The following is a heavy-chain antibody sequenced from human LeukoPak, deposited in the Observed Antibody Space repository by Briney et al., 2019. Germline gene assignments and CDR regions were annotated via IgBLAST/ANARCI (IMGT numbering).Heavy chain of an antibody. CDR1: GYTFTSYS. V-gene: IGHV1-18*01. D-gene: IGHD3-10*01. J-gene: IGHJ4*02. CDR3: ARDLHGAWFGELFVY. CDR2: ISAYNGNT. Sequence: ASVKVSCKASGYTFTSYSISWVRQAPGQGLEWMGWISAYNGNTNYAQKLQGRVTMTTDTSTSTAYMELRSLRSDDTAVYYCARDLHGAWFGELFVYWGQGTLVTVSS.